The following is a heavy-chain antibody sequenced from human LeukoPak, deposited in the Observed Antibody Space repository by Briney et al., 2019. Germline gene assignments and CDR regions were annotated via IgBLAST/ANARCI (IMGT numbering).Heavy chain of an antibody. CDR2: ISSSGGTT. V-gene: IGHV3-23*01. CDR1: GFTFTSYA. CDR3: TKGTTGSDY. D-gene: IGHD7-27*01. J-gene: IGHJ4*02. Sequence: GGSLRLSCAATGFTFTSYAMSWVRQAPGKGLEWVSGISSSGGTTYYADSVKGRFTISRDNSKNSLYLQMNSLRAEDTAVYYCTKGTTGSDYWGQGTLVTVSS.